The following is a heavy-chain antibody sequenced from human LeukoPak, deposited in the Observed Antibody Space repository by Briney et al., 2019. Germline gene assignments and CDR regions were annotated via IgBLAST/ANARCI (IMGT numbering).Heavy chain of an antibody. CDR3: ARGRRPRFMITFGGVIAYFDY. CDR1: GGSFSGYY. J-gene: IGHJ4*02. D-gene: IGHD3-16*02. Sequence: SETLSLTCAVYGGSFSGYYWSWIRQPPGKGLEWIGEINRIGSTNYNPSLKSRVTISVDTSKNQFSLKLSSVTAADTAVYYCARGRRPRFMITFGGVIAYFDYWGQGTLVTVSS. CDR2: INRIGST. V-gene: IGHV4-34*01.